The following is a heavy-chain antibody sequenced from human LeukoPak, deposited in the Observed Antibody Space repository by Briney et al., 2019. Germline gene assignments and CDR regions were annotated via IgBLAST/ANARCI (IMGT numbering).Heavy chain of an antibody. J-gene: IGHJ4*02. CDR2: ISGSGGST. D-gene: IGHD2-2*01. CDR3: AKRGGDVVVPAALHY. CDR1: GFTFSSYA. Sequence: PGGSLRLSCAASGFTFSSYAMSWVRQAPGKGLEWVSAISGSGGSTYYADSVKGRFTISRDNSKNTLYLQMNSLRAEDTAVYYCAKRGGDVVVPAALHYWGQGTLVTVSS. V-gene: IGHV3-23*01.